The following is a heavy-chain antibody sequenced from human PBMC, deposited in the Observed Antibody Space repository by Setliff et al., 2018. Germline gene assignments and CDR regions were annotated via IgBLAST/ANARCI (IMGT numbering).Heavy chain of an antibody. D-gene: IGHD3-3*01. CDR2: ISPVGST. V-gene: IGHV4-34*01. Sequence: SETLSLTCGVYGGGGSFSNYYWSWIRQPPGKGLEWIGEISPVGSTNYNPSLRSRVTMSLDTSNNQFSLSLSSVTAADSAIYYCARMSGFQYVDVWGKGTTVTVSS. CDR1: GGGGSFSNYY. CDR3: ARMSGFQYVDV. J-gene: IGHJ6*03.